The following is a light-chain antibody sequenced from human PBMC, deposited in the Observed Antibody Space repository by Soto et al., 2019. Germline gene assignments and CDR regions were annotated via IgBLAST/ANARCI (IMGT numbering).Light chain of an antibody. V-gene: IGKV1-8*01. Sequence: AIRMTQSPSSLSASTGDRVTITCRASPGISNYLGWYQQKPGKAPKLLIYAASTLQSGVPSRFSGSGSGTDFTLTIGSLQSEDIATYHCQQYYNYPLTFGGGTKVEIK. CDR3: QQYYNYPLT. CDR1: PGISNY. J-gene: IGKJ4*01. CDR2: AAS.